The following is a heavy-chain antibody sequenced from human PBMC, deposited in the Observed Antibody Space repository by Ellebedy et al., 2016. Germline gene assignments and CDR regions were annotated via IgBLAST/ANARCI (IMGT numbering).Heavy chain of an antibody. CDR2: INPSGGST. V-gene: IGHV1-46*04. CDR3: ARGGYYYDSSGYFYSYYYYYGMDV. CDR1: GYTFTSYY. Sequence: ASVKVSCKASGYTFTSYYMHWVRQAPGQGLEWMGIINPSGGSTSYAQKLQGRVTMTRDTSTSTVYMELSSLRSEDTAVYYCARGGYYYDSSGYFYSYYYYYGMDVWGQGTTVTVSS. J-gene: IGHJ6*02. D-gene: IGHD3-22*01.